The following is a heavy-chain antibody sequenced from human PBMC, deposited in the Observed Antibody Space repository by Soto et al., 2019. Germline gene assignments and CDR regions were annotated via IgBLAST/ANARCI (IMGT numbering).Heavy chain of an antibody. V-gene: IGHV3-33*01. CDR3: ARDYSQYYFDY. D-gene: IGHD6-13*01. CDR2: IWYDGSNK. Sequence: QVQLVESGGGVVQPGRSLRLSCAASGFTFSSYGMHWVRQAPGKGLEWVAVIWYDGSNKYYADSVKGRFTISRDNSKNTRYLQMSSLRAEDTAVYYCARDYSQYYFDYWGQGTLVTVSS. J-gene: IGHJ4*02. CDR1: GFTFSSYG.